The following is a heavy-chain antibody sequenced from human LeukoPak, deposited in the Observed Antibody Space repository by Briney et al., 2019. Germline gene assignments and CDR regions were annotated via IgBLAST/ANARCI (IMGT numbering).Heavy chain of an antibody. D-gene: IGHD3-10*01. CDR3: ARVEGVLWFGELLYGGYYFDY. V-gene: IGHV1-46*01. CDR1: GYTFTSYY. J-gene: IGHJ4*02. Sequence: ASVKVSCKASGYTFTSYYMHWVRQAPGQGLEWMGIINPSGGSTSYAQKFQGRVTMTRDMSTSTVYMELSSLRSDDTAVYYCARVEGVLWFGELLYGGYYFDYWGQGTLVTVSS. CDR2: INPSGGST.